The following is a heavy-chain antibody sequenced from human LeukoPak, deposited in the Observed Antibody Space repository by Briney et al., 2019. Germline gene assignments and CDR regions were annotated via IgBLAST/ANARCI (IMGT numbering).Heavy chain of an antibody. J-gene: IGHJ4*02. V-gene: IGHV4-4*07. D-gene: IGHD3-10*01. CDR3: ARAPSAGSYSFYYFDY. CDR1: GGSISSYY. CDR2: IYTSGST. Sequence: SETLSLTCTVSGGSISSYYWSWIRQPAGKGLEWIGRIYTSGSTNYNPSLKSRVTMSVDTSKNQFSLKLSSVTAADTAVYYCARAPSAGSYSFYYFDYWAREPWSPSPQ.